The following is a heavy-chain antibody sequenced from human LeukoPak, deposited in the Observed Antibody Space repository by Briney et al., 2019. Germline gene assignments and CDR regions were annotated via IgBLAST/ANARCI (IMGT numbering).Heavy chain of an antibody. CDR2: ISYSGST. J-gene: IGHJ6*03. Sequence: PSETLSLTCTVSGGSISSSSFYWGWIRQPPGKGLEWIGIISYSGSTYYNPSLKSRVTISVDTSKNQFSLKLSSVTAADTAVYYCARRAEYSSPFYYYYYMDVWAKGTTVTVSS. D-gene: IGHD6-6*01. CDR3: ARRAEYSSPFYYYYYMDV. CDR1: GGSISSSSFY. V-gene: IGHV4-39*01.